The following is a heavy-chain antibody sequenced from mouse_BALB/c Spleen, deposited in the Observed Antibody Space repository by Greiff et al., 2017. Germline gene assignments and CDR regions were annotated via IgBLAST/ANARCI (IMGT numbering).Heavy chain of an antibody. D-gene: IGHD1-1*01. CDR2: IWAGGST. Sequence: QVQLQQSGPGLVQPSQSLSITCTVSGFSLTSYGVHWVRQPPGKGLEWLGVIWAGGSTNYNSALMSRLSISKDNSKSQVFLKMNSLQTDDTAMYYCARGSYQYYAMDDWGQGTSVTVSS. V-gene: IGHV2-9*02. CDR1: GFSLTSYG. CDR3: ARGSYQYYAMDD. J-gene: IGHJ4*01.